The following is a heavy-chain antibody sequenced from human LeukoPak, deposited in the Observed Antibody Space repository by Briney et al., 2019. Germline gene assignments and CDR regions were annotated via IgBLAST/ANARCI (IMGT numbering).Heavy chain of an antibody. CDR3: AKDPNSGYCSGGSCYLEYFQH. D-gene: IGHD2-15*01. CDR1: GFTFSSYA. J-gene: IGHJ1*01. Sequence: PGGSLRLSCAASGFTFSSYAMSWVRQAPGKGLEWVSAISGSGGSTYYADSVKGRFTISRDNSKNTLYLQMNSLRAEDTAVYYCAKDPNSGYCSGGSCYLEYFQHWGQGTLVTVSP. CDR2: ISGSGGST. V-gene: IGHV3-23*01.